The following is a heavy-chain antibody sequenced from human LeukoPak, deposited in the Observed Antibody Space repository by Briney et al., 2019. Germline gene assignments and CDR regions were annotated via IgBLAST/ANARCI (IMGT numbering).Heavy chain of an antibody. J-gene: IGHJ6*02. V-gene: IGHV4-4*07. CDR1: GGSISSYY. CDR3: ARDHLGYCSSTSCYNPHYYYYYGMDV. Sequence: PSETLSLTCTVSGGSISSYYWSWIRQPAGKGLEWIGRIYTSGSTNYSPSLKSRVTMSVDTSKNQFSLKLSSVTAADTAVYYCARDHLGYCSSTSCYNPHYYYYYGMDVWGRGTTVTVSS. CDR2: IYTSGST. D-gene: IGHD2-2*02.